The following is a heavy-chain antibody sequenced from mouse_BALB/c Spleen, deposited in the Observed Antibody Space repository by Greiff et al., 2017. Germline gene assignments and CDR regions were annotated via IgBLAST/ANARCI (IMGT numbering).Heavy chain of an antibody. CDR2: INPYNDGT. CDR1: GYTFTSYV. V-gene: IGHV1-14*01. D-gene: IGHD2-1*01. J-gene: IGHJ4*01. Sequence: EVQLQQSGPGLVKPGASVKMSCKASGYTFTSYVMHWVKQKPGQGLEWIGYINPYNDGTKYNEKFKGKATLTSDKSSSTAYMELSSLTSEDSAVYYCAREGNYYAMDYWGQGTSVTVSS. CDR3: AREGNYYAMDY.